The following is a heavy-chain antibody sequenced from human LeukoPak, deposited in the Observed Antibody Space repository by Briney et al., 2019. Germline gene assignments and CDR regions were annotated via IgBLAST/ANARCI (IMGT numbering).Heavy chain of an antibody. Sequence: SETLSLTCAVYGGSFSGYYWSWIRQPPGKGLEWIGEINHSGSTNYNPSLKSRVTISVDTSKNQFSLKLSSVTAADTAVYYCAREMSIAAGFDPWGQGTLVTVSS. CDR2: INHSGST. J-gene: IGHJ5*02. CDR1: GGSFSGYY. V-gene: IGHV4-34*01. CDR3: AREMSIAAGFDP. D-gene: IGHD6-6*01.